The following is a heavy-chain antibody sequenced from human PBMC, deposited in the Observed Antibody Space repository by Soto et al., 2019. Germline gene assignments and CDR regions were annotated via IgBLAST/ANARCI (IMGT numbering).Heavy chain of an antibody. Sequence: GGSLRLSCAASGFTFSSYWMSWVRQAPGKGLEWVANIKQDGSEKYYVDSVKGRFTISRDNAKNSLYLQMNSLRAEDTAVYYCARDKGSGSSAGAFDIWGQGTMVTVSS. D-gene: IGHD1-26*01. CDR1: GFTFSSYW. CDR3: ARDKGSGSSAGAFDI. CDR2: IKQDGSEK. J-gene: IGHJ3*02. V-gene: IGHV3-7*01.